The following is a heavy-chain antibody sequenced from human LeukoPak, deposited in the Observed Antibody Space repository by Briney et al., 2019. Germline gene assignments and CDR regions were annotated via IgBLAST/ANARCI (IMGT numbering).Heavy chain of an antibody. CDR3: ARLITAVGTEGAFDI. CDR1: GGSISSGGYY. D-gene: IGHD6-13*01. J-gene: IGHJ3*02. CDR2: IYHSGST. V-gene: IGHV4-30-2*01. Sequence: KPSETLSLTCTVSGGSISSGGYYWSWIRQPPGKGLEWIGYIYHSGSTYYNPSLKSRVTISVDRSKNQFSLKLSSVTAADTAVYYCARLITAVGTEGAFDIWGQGTMVTVSS.